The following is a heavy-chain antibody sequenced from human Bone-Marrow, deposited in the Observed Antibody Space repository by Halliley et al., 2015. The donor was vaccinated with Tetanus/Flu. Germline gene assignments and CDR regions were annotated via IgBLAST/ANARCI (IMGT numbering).Heavy chain of an antibody. CDR3: ARDKRIEKWFGVDF. CDR2: VPPYNGFT. J-gene: IGHJ4*02. Sequence: WMGWVPPYNGFTNYAQKFQGRVTMTTDTSTNTAYMELRSLRSDDTAVYYCARDKRIEKWFGVDFWGQGTLVSVSS. V-gene: IGHV1-18*01. D-gene: IGHD5-18*01.